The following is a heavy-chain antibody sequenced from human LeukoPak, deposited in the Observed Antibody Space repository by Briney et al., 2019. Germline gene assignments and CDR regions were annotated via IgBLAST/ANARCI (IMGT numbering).Heavy chain of an antibody. Sequence: PSETLSLTCAVSGYSISSGYYWGWIRQPPGKGLEWIGSIYHSGSTYYNPSLKSRVTISVDTSKNQFSLKLSSVTAADTAVYCCARDHAMIVVVKTWFDPWGQGTLVTVSS. CDR2: IYHSGST. V-gene: IGHV4-38-2*02. D-gene: IGHD3-22*01. CDR3: ARDHAMIVVVKTWFDP. J-gene: IGHJ5*02. CDR1: GYSISSGYY.